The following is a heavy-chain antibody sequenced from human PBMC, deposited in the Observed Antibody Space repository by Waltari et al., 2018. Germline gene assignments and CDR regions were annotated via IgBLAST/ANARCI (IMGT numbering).Heavy chain of an antibody. CDR1: GLTFNTYW. V-gene: IGHV3-74*01. CDR3: ARGGGSLDY. J-gene: IGHJ4*02. D-gene: IGHD3-10*01. CDR2: SNREGSLI. Sequence: EVQLVESGGGLVRPGGSLRLSCAASGLTFNTYWMHWVRQAPGKGLVGGASSNREGSLISYAASVKGRFTSYRDNAKNTLYLQMNRLRAEDTAVYDCARGGGSLDYWGQGTQVTVSS.